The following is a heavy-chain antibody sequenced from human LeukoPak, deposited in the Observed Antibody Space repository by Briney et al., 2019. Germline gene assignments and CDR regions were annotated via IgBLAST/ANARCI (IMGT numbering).Heavy chain of an antibody. V-gene: IGHV5-51*01. CDR3: ARPQTYGDIYYFDD. J-gene: IGHJ4*02. CDR1: GYSFTSYW. D-gene: IGHD4-17*01. CDR2: IYPGDSDT. Sequence: PRGSLKLSCKGSGYSFTSYWIGWVRQMPGKGLEWMGIIYPGDSDTRYSPSLKGQVPISADKSISTAYLQWSSLKASDTAMYYCARPQTYGDIYYFDDWGQGTLVTVSS.